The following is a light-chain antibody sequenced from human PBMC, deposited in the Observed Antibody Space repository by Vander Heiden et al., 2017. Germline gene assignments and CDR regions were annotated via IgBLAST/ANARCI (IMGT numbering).Light chain of an antibody. CDR1: QSNSSY. CDR3: QQSYSTPLT. J-gene: IGKJ4*01. V-gene: IGKV1-39*01. Sequence: DIHMTQSPSSLSASVGDRVTITCRASQSNSSYLNWYQQKPGKAPQVLIYVASSWQSGVPSRFSGSGSGTDFTLTISSLQPEDFATYYCQQSYSTPLTFGGGTKVEIK. CDR2: VAS.